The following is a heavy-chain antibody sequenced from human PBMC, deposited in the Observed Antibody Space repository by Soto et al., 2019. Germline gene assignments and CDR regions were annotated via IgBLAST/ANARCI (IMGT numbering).Heavy chain of an antibody. CDR1: GFTFSNYA. CDR2: ITSTGSST. J-gene: IGHJ4*02. D-gene: IGHD5-12*01. CDR3: AKGAEGYVVSSLDY. Sequence: EVQLLESGGACVQPGGSLRLSCAASGFTFSNYAMTWVRQAPGKGLEWVSAITSTGSSTYYADSVKGRFTISRDNSKNTLYQQIGSLRAEDTAVYYYAKGAEGYVVSSLDYWGQGTLVTVSS. V-gene: IGHV3-23*01.